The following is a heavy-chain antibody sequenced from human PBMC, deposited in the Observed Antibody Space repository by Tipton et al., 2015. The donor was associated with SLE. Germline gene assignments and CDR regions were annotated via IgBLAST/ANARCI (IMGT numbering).Heavy chain of an antibody. D-gene: IGHD1-26*01. CDR2: ISSGSSAI. Sequence: SLRLSCAASGFSFSTYSMNWVRQAPGKGLEWVSYISSGSSAIYYADSVKGRFTISRDNAKNSLYLQMNSLRAEDTALYYCARGALYSESYFDYWGQGTLVTVSS. CDR1: GFSFSTYS. V-gene: IGHV3-48*04. J-gene: IGHJ4*02. CDR3: ARGALYSESYFDY.